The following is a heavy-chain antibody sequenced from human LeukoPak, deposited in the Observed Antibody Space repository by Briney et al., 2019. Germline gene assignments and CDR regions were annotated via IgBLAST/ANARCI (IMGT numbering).Heavy chain of an antibody. D-gene: IGHD5-18*01. J-gene: IGHJ3*02. CDR3: ARDSSGYSYGLTFDAFDI. CDR2: ISSSSSYI. CDR1: GFTFSSYS. V-gene: IGHV3-21*01. Sequence: GGSPRLSCAASGFTFSSYSMNWVRQAPGKGLEWVSSISSSSSYIYYADSVKGRFTISRDNAKNSLYLQMNSLRAEDTAVYYCARDSSGYSYGLTFDAFDIWGQGTMVTVSS.